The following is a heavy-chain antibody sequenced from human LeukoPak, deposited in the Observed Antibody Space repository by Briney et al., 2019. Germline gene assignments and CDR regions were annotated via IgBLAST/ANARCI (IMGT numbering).Heavy chain of an antibody. D-gene: IGHD6-19*01. CDR2: IYTSGST. J-gene: IGHJ5*02. CDR1: GGSISSGSYY. V-gene: IGHV4-61*02. CDR3: ARGKGGAVAGPLSPNWFDP. Sequence: KPSETLSLTCTVSGGSISSGSYYWSWIRQPAGKGLEWIGRIYTSGSTNYNPSLKSRVTISLDTSKNQFSLKLSSVTAADTAVYYCARGKGGAVAGPLSPNWFDPWGQGTLVTVSS.